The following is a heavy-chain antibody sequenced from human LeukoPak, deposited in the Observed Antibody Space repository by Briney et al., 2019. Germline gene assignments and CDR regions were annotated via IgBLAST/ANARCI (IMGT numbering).Heavy chain of an antibody. CDR3: AREGSYFDINAFDI. V-gene: IGHV4-30-4*01. CDR1: GGSISSGDYY. J-gene: IGHJ3*02. Sequence: SETLSLTCTVSGGSISSGDYYWSWIRQPPGKGLEWIGYIYYSGSTHYNPSLKSRVTISVDTSKNQFSLKLSSVTAADTAVYYCAREGSYFDINAFDIWGQGTMVTVSS. CDR2: IYYSGST. D-gene: IGHD1-26*01.